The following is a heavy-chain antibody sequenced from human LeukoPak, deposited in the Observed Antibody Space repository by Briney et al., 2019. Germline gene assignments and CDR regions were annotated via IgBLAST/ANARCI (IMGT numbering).Heavy chain of an antibody. CDR3: ARGARKNLVGVTWKAFDI. CDR2: ISSSNSYI. D-gene: IGHD1-26*01. Sequence: GGSLRLSCAASGFTSTTYNVNWVRQAPGKGLEWVSSISSSNSYIYYADSVKGRFTFSRDNAKNSLYLQMNSLRAEDTAIYYCARGARKNLVGVTWKAFDIWSQGTMVTVSS. J-gene: IGHJ3*02. CDR1: GFTSTTYN. V-gene: IGHV3-21*01.